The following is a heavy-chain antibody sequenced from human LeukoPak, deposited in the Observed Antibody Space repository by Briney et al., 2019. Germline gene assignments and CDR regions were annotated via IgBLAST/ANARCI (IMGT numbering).Heavy chain of an antibody. D-gene: IGHD1-26*01. CDR2: LYSSGRI. J-gene: IGHJ4*02. Sequence: SETLSLTCTVSGGSISSCCWSWIRQPPGKALEWIGYLYSSGRINYNPSLKSRVTISADTSKNQFSLKLSSVTAADTVVYYCARGQEGATALFDYWGQGILVTVSS. CDR1: GGSISSCC. V-gene: IGHV4-4*09. CDR3: ARGQEGATALFDY.